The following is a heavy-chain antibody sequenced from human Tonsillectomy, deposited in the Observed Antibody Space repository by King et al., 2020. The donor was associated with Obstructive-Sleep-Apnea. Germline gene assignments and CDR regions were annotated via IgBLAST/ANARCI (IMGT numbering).Heavy chain of an antibody. CDR1: GGSISSSNW. J-gene: IGHJ6*04. CDR2: IYHSGST. D-gene: IGHD3-9*01. V-gene: IGHV4-4*02. CDR3: ARAGDWYYYYGMDV. Sequence: QLQESGPGLVKPSGTLSLTCAVSGGSISSSNWWSWVRQPPGKGLEWIGEIYHSGSTNYNPSLKSRVTISVDKSRDQFSLKLHSVTAADTAVYYCARAGDWYYYYGMDVWGKGTTVTVSS.